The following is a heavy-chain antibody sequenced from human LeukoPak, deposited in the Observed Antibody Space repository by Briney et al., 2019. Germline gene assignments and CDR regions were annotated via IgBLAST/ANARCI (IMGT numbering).Heavy chain of an antibody. CDR3: AREVYDSSGYQLKLYAFDI. Sequence: PGGSLRLSCAASGFTFSSYGVHWVRQAPGKGLEWVAVIWYDGSNKYYADSVKGRFTISRDNSKNTLYLQMNSLRAEDTAVYYCAREVYDSSGYQLKLYAFDIWGQGTMVTVSS. CDR2: IWYDGSNK. D-gene: IGHD3-22*01. V-gene: IGHV3-33*01. CDR1: GFTFSSYG. J-gene: IGHJ3*02.